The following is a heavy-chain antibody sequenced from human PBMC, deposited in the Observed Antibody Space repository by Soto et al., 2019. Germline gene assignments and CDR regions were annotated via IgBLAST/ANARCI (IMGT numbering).Heavy chain of an antibody. J-gene: IGHJ5*02. Sequence: GASVKVSCKASGGTFSSYAISWVRQAPGQGLEWMGGIIPIFGTANYAQKFQGRVTITADKSTSTAYMELSSLRSEDTAVYYCARDITMVRGVNQINWFDPWGQGTLVTSPQ. CDR1: GGTFSSYA. CDR2: IIPIFGTA. V-gene: IGHV1-69*06. D-gene: IGHD3-10*01. CDR3: ARDITMVRGVNQINWFDP.